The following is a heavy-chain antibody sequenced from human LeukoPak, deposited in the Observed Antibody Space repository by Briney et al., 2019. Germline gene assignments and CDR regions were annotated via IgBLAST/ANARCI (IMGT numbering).Heavy chain of an antibody. V-gene: IGHV3-21*01. Sequence: GGSLRLSCAASGFTFSSYSMNWVRQAPGKGLEWVSSISSSSSSYIYYADSVKGRFTISRDNAKNSLYLQMNSLRAEDTAVYFCAREREQWHAFDIWGQGTMVTVSS. J-gene: IGHJ3*02. CDR1: GFTFSSYS. CDR2: ISSSSSSYI. D-gene: IGHD6-19*01. CDR3: AREREQWHAFDI.